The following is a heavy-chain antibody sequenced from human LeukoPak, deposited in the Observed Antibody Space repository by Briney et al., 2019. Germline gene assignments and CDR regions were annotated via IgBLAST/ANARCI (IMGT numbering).Heavy chain of an antibody. CDR1: GYTFTSYG. J-gene: IGHJ6*03. Sequence: ASVKVSCKASGYTFTSYGISWVRQAPGQGLEWMGWISAYNGNTNYAQKLQGRVTMTTDTSTSTAYMELRSLRSDDTAVYYCARDVPRITIFGVADYYYYMDVWGKGTTVTVSS. CDR3: ARDVPRITIFGVADYYYYMDV. D-gene: IGHD3-3*01. V-gene: IGHV1-18*01. CDR2: ISAYNGNT.